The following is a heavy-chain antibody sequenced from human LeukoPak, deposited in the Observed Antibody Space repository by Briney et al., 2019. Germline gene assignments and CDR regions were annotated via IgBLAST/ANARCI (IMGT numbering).Heavy chain of an antibody. V-gene: IGHV3-48*02. Sequence: GGSLRLSCAASGFTFSSYSMNWVRQAPGKGLEWVSYISSSSSTIYYADSVKGRFTISRDNAKNSLYLQMNSLRDEDTAVYYCAKTGGNIVATIQGYYYGMDVWGQGTTVTVSS. CDR3: AKTGGNIVATIQGYYYGMDV. J-gene: IGHJ6*02. CDR2: ISSSSSTI. D-gene: IGHD5-12*01. CDR1: GFTFSSYS.